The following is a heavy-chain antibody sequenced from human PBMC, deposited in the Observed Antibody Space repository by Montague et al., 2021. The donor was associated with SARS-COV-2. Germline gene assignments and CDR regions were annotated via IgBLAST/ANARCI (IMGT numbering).Heavy chain of an antibody. D-gene: IGHD1-26*01. V-gene: IGHV2-70*01. Sequence: PALVKPTQTLTLTCTFSGFSLSTSGMCVSWIRQPPGKALEWLALIDWDDDKYYSTSLKTRLTISKDTSKNQVVLTMTNMNPLDTATYYCARIWGATRGDAFENWGQGTMVTVSS. CDR3: ARIWGATRGDAFEN. J-gene: IGHJ3*02. CDR1: GFSLSTSGMC. CDR2: IDWDDDK.